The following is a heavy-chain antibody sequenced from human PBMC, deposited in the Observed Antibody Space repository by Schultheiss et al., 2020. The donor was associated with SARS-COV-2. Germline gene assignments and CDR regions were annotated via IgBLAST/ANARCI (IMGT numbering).Heavy chain of an antibody. Sequence: SETLSLTCTVSGGPISSYHWSSIRQNPGKGLEWNGNIHPRGTNYYNPSLKSRVTLSMDASTNQVSLTLTSVTTADTALFYCARVGPAAVPYFDNWGQGTLVTFSS. V-gene: IGHV4-4*08. CDR1: GGPISSYH. D-gene: IGHD2-2*01. CDR3: ARVGPAAVPYFDN. CDR2: IHPRGTN. J-gene: IGHJ4*02.